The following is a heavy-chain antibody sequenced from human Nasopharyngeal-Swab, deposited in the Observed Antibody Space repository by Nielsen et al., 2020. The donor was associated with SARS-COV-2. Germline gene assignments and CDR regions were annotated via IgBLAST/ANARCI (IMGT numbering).Heavy chain of an antibody. J-gene: IGHJ1*01. CDR3: ARDLGGGYCTTTNCPGS. CDR2: TEIGGTT. D-gene: IGHD2-2*01. Sequence: GESLKISCAASGFIVSSNYMSWVRQAPGKGLEWVSVTEIGGTTHYADSVKGRFSISRDSSTNTLYLQMNNVRAEDTAVYYCARDLGGGYCTTTNCPGSWGQGTLVTVSS. CDR1: GFIVSSNY. V-gene: IGHV3-53*01.